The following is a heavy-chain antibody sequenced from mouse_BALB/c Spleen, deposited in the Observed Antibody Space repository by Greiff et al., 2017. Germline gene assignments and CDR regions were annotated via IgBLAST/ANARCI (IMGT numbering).Heavy chain of an antibody. CDR2: IRNKANGYTT. J-gene: IGHJ4*01. CDR3: ARDSYYGSEDYAMDY. V-gene: IGHV7-3*02. CDR1: GFTFTDYY. D-gene: IGHD1-1*01. Sequence: EVKLQESGGGLVQPGGSLRLSCATSGFTFTDYYMSWVRQPPGKALEWLGFIRNKANGYTTEYSASVKGRFTISRDNYQSILYLQMNTLRAEDSATYYCARDSYYGSEDYAMDYWGQGTSVTVSS.